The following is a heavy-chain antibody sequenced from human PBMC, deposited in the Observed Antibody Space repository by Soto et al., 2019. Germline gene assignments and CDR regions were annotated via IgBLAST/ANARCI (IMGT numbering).Heavy chain of an antibody. J-gene: IGHJ6*02. CDR1: GGSISSYY. CDR2: IYYSGST. D-gene: IGHD1-1*01. CDR3: ARGTTERSYYYYGMDV. Sequence: SETLSLTCTVSGGSISSYYWSWILQPPWKGLEWIGYIYYSGSTNYNPSLKSRVTISVDTSKNQFSLKLSSVTAADTAVYYCARGTTERSYYYYGMDVWGQGTTVTVSS. V-gene: IGHV4-59*01.